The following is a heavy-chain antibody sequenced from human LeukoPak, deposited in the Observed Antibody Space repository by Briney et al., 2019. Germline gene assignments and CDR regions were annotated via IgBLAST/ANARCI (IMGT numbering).Heavy chain of an antibody. J-gene: IGHJ4*02. D-gene: IGHD3-22*01. Sequence: GGSLRLSCVASGFTFSSYWMHWVRQAPGKGLEWVAFIRYDGSNKYYADSVKGRFTISRDNSKDTLYLQMNSLRAEDTAVYYCARDDDRPDNGLDYWGQGTLVTVSS. V-gene: IGHV3-30*02. CDR1: GFTFSSYW. CDR2: IRYDGSNK. CDR3: ARDDDRPDNGLDY.